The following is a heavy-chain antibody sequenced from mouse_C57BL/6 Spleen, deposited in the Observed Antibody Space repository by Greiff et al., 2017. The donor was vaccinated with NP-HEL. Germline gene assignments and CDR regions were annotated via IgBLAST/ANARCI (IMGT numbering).Heavy chain of an antibody. D-gene: IGHD2-3*01. CDR1: GYSITSGYY. J-gene: IGHJ2*01. CDR3: ARSYDGPDY. V-gene: IGHV3-6*01. Sequence: EVQLQESGPGLVKPSQSLSLTCSVTGYSITSGYYWNWIRQFPGNKLEWMGYISYDGSNNYNPSLNNRISITRDTSKNQFFLKLNSVTTEDTATYYCARSYDGPDYWGQGTTLTVSS. CDR2: ISYDGSN.